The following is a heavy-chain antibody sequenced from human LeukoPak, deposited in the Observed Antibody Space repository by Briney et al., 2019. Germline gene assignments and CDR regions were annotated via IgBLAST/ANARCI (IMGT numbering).Heavy chain of an antibody. CDR3: AKIGFGELSFDY. D-gene: IGHD3-10*01. Sequence: GGSLRLSCAAFGFTFSSYAMSWVRQAPGKGQEWVSAISGSGGSTYYADSVKGRFTISRDNSKNTLYLQMNSLRAEDTAVYYCAKIGFGELSFDYWGQGTLVTVSS. CDR1: GFTFSSYA. V-gene: IGHV3-23*01. J-gene: IGHJ4*02. CDR2: ISGSGGST.